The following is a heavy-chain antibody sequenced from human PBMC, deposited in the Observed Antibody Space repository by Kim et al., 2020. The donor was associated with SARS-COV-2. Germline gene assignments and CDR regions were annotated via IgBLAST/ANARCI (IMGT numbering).Heavy chain of an antibody. CDR3: ASGGNWVTNAFDI. CDR2: IYYSGST. D-gene: IGHD7-27*01. CDR1: GGSISSYY. V-gene: IGHV4-59*08. J-gene: IGHJ3*02. Sequence: SETLSLTCTVSGGSISSYYWSWIRQPPGKGLEWIGYIYYSGSTNYNPSLKSRVTISVDTSKNQFSLKLSSVTAADTAVHYCASGGNWVTNAFDIWGQGTMVTVSS.